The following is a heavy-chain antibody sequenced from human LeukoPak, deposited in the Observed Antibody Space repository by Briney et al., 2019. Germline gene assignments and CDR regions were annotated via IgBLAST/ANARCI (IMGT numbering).Heavy chain of an antibody. CDR2: ISGSGGST. CDR1: GFTFSSYA. V-gene: IGHV3-23*01. Sequence: GGSLRLSCAASGFTFSSYAMSWVRQAPGKGLGWVSAISGSGGSTYYADSVKGRFTISRDNSKNTLYLQMNSLRAEDTAVYYCAKERSFGVVINSWDYWGQGTLVTVSS. J-gene: IGHJ4*02. D-gene: IGHD3-3*02. CDR3: AKERSFGVVINSWDY.